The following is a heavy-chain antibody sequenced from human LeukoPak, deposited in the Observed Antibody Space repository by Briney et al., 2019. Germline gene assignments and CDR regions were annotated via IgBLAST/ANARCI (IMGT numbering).Heavy chain of an antibody. V-gene: IGHV1-24*01. CDR2: FDPEDGET. J-gene: IGHJ3*02. Sequence: ASVKVSCKVSGYTLTELSMHWVRQAPGKGLEWMGGFDPEDGETIYAQKFQGRVTMTEDTSTDTAYMELSSLRSEDTAVYYCARGGLVYYDSSGYGGAFDIWGQGTMVTVSS. CDR1: GYTLTELS. CDR3: ARGGLVYYDSSGYGGAFDI. D-gene: IGHD3-22*01.